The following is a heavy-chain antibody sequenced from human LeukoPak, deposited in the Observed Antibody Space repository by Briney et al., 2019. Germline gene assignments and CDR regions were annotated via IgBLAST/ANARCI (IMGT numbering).Heavy chain of an antibody. J-gene: IGHJ4*02. CDR2: IYSGGST. CDR3: ARASGGIDY. CDR1: GFTVSSDY. V-gene: IGHV3-53*01. Sequence: PGGSLRLSCAASGFTVSSDYMSWVRQALGKGLEWVSVIYSGGSTYYADSVKGRFIISRDNSKNTLYLQVNSLRAEDTAVYYCARASGGIDYWGQGTLVTVSS.